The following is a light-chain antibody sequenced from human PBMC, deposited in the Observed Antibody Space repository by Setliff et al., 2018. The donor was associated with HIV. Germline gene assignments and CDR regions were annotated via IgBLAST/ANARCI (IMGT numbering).Light chain of an antibody. CDR2: EDN. Sequence: NFMLTQPHSVSESPGKTVSISCTRSSGNIASNYVQWYQQRPGTSPTTVIYEDNQRPSGVPARFSGSIDSSSNSASLTISGLKTEDEADYYCQSYAGSKSFEVFGTGTKVTVL. CDR3: QSYAGSKSFEV. V-gene: IGLV6-57*01. CDR1: SGNIASNY. J-gene: IGLJ1*01.